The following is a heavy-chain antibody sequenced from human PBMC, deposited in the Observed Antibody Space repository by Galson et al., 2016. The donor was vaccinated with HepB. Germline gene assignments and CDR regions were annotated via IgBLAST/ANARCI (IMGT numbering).Heavy chain of an antibody. J-gene: IGHJ3*02. D-gene: IGHD3-22*01. Sequence: SVKVSCKASGYSFTCYGIGWVRQAPGQGLEWMGWISAYNRNTKYAQKFQGRVTMTTDTSTSTAYMELRSLRYDDTAVYYCARPLNYDDSSGYTFDIWGQGTMVTVSS. CDR2: ISAYNRNT. V-gene: IGHV1-18*01. CDR1: GYSFTCYG. CDR3: ARPLNYDDSSGYTFDI.